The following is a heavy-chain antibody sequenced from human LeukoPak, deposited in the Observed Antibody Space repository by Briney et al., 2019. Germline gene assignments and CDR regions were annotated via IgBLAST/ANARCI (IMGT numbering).Heavy chain of an antibody. CDR2: INHSGST. Sequence: PSETLSLTCAVYGGSFSGYYWSWIRQPPGKGLEWIGEINHSGSTNYNPSLKSRVTISVDTSKNQFSLKLSSVTAADTAVYYCARGPAYGSGSYYRYWGQGTLVTVSP. CDR1: GGSFSGYY. D-gene: IGHD3-10*01. J-gene: IGHJ4*02. CDR3: ARGPAYGSGSYYRY. V-gene: IGHV4-34*01.